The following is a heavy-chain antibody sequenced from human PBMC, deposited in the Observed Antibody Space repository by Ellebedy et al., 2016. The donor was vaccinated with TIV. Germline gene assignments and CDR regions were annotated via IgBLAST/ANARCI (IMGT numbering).Heavy chain of an antibody. CDR3: ARDGDHHVDLDN. V-gene: IGHV3-48*04. Sequence: GESLKISCAASGLTLSTSSMNWVRQSPGKGLEWLSYISASGATIYYADAVKGRFTISRDNAKNTLYLQMNSLRAEDTALYYCARDGDHHVDLDNWGQGTLVTVSS. J-gene: IGHJ4*02. D-gene: IGHD5-12*01. CDR2: ISASGATI. CDR1: GLTLSTSS.